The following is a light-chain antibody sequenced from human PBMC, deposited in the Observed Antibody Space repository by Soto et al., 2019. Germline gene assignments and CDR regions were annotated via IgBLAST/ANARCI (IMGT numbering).Light chain of an antibody. CDR1: SSNIGSNT. J-gene: IGLJ1*01. CDR2: SNN. V-gene: IGLV1-44*01. Sequence: QSVLTQPPSASGTPGQRVTISCSGSSSNIGSNTINWYQQLPGTAPKLLIYSNNQRPSGVPDRFSGSKSGTPASLAISGLQSEDEADYYCAVWDDSLNGRVFGTGTKLTVL. CDR3: AVWDDSLNGRV.